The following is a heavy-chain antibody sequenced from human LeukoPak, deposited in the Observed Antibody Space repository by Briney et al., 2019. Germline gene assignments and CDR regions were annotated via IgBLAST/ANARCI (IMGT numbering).Heavy chain of an antibody. CDR3: ARSGGRIAARTDYYFDY. V-gene: IGHV1-46*01. CDR2: INPSGGST. Sequence: GASVKVSCKASGYTFTGYYMHWVRQAPGQGLEWMGIINPSGGSTSYAQKFQGRVTMTRDMSTSTVYMELSSLRSEDTAVYYCARSGGRIAARTDYYFDYWGQGTLVTVSS. CDR1: GYTFTGYY. D-gene: IGHD6-6*01. J-gene: IGHJ4*02.